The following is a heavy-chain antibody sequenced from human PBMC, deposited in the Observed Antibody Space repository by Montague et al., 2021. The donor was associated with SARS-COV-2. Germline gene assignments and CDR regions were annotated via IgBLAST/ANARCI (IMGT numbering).Heavy chain of an antibody. CDR1: GFTFSIYA. D-gene: IGHD3-22*01. J-gene: IGHJ4*02. CDR2: ISGSGGST. Sequence: SLRLSCAASGFTFSIYAMTWVRQAPGKGLEWDSAISGSGGSTYYADSVKGRFTISRDNSKDTVYLQMNTLRAEDTAVYYCAKLVYYDRAYWGQGTLVIVSS. CDR3: AKLVYYDRAY. V-gene: IGHV3-23*01.